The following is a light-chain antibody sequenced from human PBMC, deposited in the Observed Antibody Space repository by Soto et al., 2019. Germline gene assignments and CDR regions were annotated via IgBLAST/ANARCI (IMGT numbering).Light chain of an antibody. CDR2: QVS. Sequence: QSVLTQPASVSGSPGQSITIPCTGNSSDVGGYTYASWYQQHPGTAPKHLIYQVSNRPSGVPNPSSGSKSGNTASLTISGLQTEDEADYYCRSYKTSNTRVFGGGTKLTVL. CDR3: RSYKTSNTRV. V-gene: IGLV2-14*01. CDR1: SSDVGGYTY. J-gene: IGLJ3*02.